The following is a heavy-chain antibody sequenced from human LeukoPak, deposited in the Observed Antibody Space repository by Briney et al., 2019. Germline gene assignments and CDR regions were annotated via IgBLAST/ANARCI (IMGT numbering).Heavy chain of an antibody. J-gene: IGHJ6*03. CDR1: GFSLSIYS. CDR3: AKDTPAWWYHRAYMNV. CDR2: MTGIGDKT. Sequence: GGSLSLSCAASGFSLSIYSLSWVRQAPGGGLGWVAAMTGIGDKTTHTDPVKGRFTNSTDKHENRLSLQTDSLRAEDTDVCFCAKDTPAWWYHRAYMNVGGKGPTHPLL. V-gene: IGHV3-23*01. D-gene: IGHD2-15*01.